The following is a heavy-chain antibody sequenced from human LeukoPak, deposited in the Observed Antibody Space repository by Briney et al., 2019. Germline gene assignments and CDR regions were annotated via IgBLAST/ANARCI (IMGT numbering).Heavy chain of an antibody. Sequence: GGSLRLSCAASGFNFNIAWMHWVRQIPGEGLVWVSRINTDGSNIKYAESVKGRFTISRDDAKSTLYLQMDSLRVEDTAIYYCAKDYFDSIDYWGQGVLVIVSS. CDR3: AKDYFDSIDY. CDR1: GFNFNIAW. D-gene: IGHD3-9*01. J-gene: IGHJ4*02. CDR2: INTDGSNI. V-gene: IGHV3-74*01.